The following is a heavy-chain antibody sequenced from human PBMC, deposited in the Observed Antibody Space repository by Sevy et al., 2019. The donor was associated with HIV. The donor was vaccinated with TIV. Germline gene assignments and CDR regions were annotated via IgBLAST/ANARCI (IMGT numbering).Heavy chain of an antibody. CDR3: AMLRSNYDRSGYTKGMDV. D-gene: IGHD3-22*01. Sequence: ASVKVSCKASGYTFTRYGISWVRQAPGQGLEWMGWISGNNDYTNYAQKIQDRVTMTTDTSTSVAYMELRSMRSDDTAVYYCAMLRSNYDRSGYTKGMDVWGHGTTLTVSS. V-gene: IGHV1-18*01. J-gene: IGHJ6*02. CDR1: GYTFTRYG. CDR2: ISGNNDYT.